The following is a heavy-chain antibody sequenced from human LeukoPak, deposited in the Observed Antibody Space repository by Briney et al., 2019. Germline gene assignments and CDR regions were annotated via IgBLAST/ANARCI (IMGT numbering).Heavy chain of an antibody. J-gene: IGHJ3*02. D-gene: IGHD4-23*01. CDR2: IYYSGTT. CDR3: ARYTTVVTANAFDI. V-gene: IGHV4-31*03. CDR1: GGSISSAAYY. Sequence: SQTLSLTCTVSGGSISSAAYYWSWIRQLPGKGLEWIGYIYYSGTTYYNPSLKSRVTISVDTSENQFSLKLSSVTAADTAVYYCARYTTVVTANAFDIWGQGTTVTVSS.